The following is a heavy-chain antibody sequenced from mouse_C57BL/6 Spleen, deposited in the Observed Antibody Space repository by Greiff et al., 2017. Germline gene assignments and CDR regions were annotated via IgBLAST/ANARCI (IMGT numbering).Heavy chain of an antibody. CDR2: IDPNSGGI. Sequence: VQLQQPGAELVKPGASVKLSCKASGYTFTSYWMHWVNQRPGRGLEWIGRIDPNSGGIKYNEKFKGKATLTVDKPSSTANMQLSILTSEDSAVYKCERDYDGSSIYYFDYWGQGTTLTVSS. D-gene: IGHD1-1*01. CDR1: GYTFTSYW. J-gene: IGHJ2*01. CDR3: ERDYDGSSIYYFDY. V-gene: IGHV1-72*01.